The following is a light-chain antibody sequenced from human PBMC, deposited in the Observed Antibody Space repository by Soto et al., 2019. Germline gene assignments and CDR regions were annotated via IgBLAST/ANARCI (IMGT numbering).Light chain of an antibody. CDR1: QSVGPN. Sequence: EIVLTQSPGTLSLSPGEIATLSFRASQSVGPNLVLYQQRFGQSPRLLIYHVSTRATGVPARFSGSGSETEFTLTISSLQPEDFAIYYCHQYNNWPSWTFGQGTKVDIK. CDR3: HQYNNWPSWT. CDR2: HVS. J-gene: IGKJ1*01. V-gene: IGKV3-15*01.